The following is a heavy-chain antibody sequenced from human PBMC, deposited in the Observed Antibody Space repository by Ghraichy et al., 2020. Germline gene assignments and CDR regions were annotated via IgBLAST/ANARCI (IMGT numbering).Heavy chain of an antibody. V-gene: IGHV3-23*01. CDR2: ISGSGGST. Sequence: GALRLSCAASGFTFSSYAMSWVRQAPGKGLEWVSAISGSGGSTYYADSVKGRFTISRDNSKNTLYLQMNSLRAEDTAVDYCAQERGYYDFWSGYFDYWGQGTLVTVSS. J-gene: IGHJ4*02. CDR3: AQERGYYDFWSGYFDY. D-gene: IGHD3-3*01. CDR1: GFTFSSYA.